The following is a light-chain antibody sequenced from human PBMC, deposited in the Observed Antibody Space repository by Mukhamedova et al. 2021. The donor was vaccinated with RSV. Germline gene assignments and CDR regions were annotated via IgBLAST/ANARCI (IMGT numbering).Light chain of an antibody. CDR3: LQALDTPT. J-gene: IGKJ4*01. V-gene: IGKV2-28*01. Sequence: IALGSNRASGVPDRISGSGSGTDFTLKISRVEAGDVGVYYCLQALDTPTFGGGTKVEI. CDR2: LGS.